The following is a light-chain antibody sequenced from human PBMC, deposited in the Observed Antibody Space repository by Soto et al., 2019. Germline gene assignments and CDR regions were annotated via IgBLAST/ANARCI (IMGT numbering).Light chain of an antibody. CDR1: QSISNNH. V-gene: IGKV3-20*01. CDR3: QQYGYSPIT. J-gene: IGKJ5*01. Sequence: DIVWTQSPGNLSLSPWERVTLSWRASQSISNNHLAWYQQIPGQAPRLLIHGTSNRATGIPDRFSGSGSGTDFTLTISRLEPEDFAVYYCQQYGYSPITFAQVTRLEIK. CDR2: GTS.